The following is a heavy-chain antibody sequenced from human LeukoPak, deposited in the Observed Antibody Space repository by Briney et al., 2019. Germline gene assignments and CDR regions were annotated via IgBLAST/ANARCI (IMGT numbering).Heavy chain of an antibody. D-gene: IGHD5-12*01. CDR3: ARVEGNIVTTTEGYFDY. J-gene: IGHJ4*02. CDR1: GFTFSSYG. Sequence: GGSLRLSCAASGFTFSSYGMNWVRQAPGKGLEWVSSISTSSSYIYYSDSMKGRFTISRDNAKNSLYLQMNSLRAEDTAVYYCARVEGNIVTTTEGYFDYWGQGTLVTVSS. CDR2: ISTSSSYI. V-gene: IGHV3-21*01.